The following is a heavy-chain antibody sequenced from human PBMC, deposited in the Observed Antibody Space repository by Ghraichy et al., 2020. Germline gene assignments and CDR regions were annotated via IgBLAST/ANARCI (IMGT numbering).Heavy chain of an antibody. J-gene: IGHJ4*02. Sequence: SETPSLTCAVYGGSFSGYYWSWIRQPPGKGLEWIGEINHSGSTNYNPSLKSRVTISVDTSKNQFSLKLSSVTAADTAVYYCARYGDYWYYFDYWGQGTLVTVSS. V-gene: IGHV4-34*01. CDR3: ARYGDYWYYFDY. D-gene: IGHD4-17*01. CDR1: GGSFSGYY. CDR2: INHSGST.